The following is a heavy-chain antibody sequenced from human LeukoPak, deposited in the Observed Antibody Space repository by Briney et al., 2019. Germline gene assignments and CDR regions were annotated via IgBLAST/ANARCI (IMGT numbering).Heavy chain of an antibody. Sequence: SETLSLTCAVYGGSFSGYYWSWIRQPPGKGLEWIGEINHSGSTNYNPSLKSRVTISVDTSKNQFSLKLSSVTAADTAVYYCARDNNGLYFGVRGFDIWGQGKMVIVSS. J-gene: IGHJ3*02. V-gene: IGHV4-34*01. CDR2: INHSGST. D-gene: IGHD3-3*01. CDR3: ARDNNGLYFGVRGFDI. CDR1: GGSFSGYY.